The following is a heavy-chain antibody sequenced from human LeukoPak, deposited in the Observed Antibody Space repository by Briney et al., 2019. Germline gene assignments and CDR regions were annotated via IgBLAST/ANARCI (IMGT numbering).Heavy chain of an antibody. CDR1: GGSISSSSYY. CDR2: IYYSGST. Sequence: SETLSLTCTVSGGSISSSSYYWGWIRQPPGKGLEWIGSIYYSGSTYYNPSLKSRVTISVDTSKNQFSLKLSSVTAADTAVYYCARFPHCSGGSCYGFFAFDIWGQGTMVTVSS. V-gene: IGHV4-39*07. CDR3: ARFPHCSGGSCYGFFAFDI. J-gene: IGHJ3*02. D-gene: IGHD2-15*01.